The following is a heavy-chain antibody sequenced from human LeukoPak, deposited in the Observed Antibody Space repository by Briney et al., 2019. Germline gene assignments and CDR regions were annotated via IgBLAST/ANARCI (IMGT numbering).Heavy chain of an antibody. CDR3: ARANISPRVPWYYHYVDV. J-gene: IGHJ6*03. V-gene: IGHV5-51*01. CDR1: GYSFISQW. D-gene: IGHD2/OR15-2a*01. CDR2: IYPGDSDT. Sequence: GDSLKIFWKGSGYSFISQWIGWVRQGPGKGLGWMGNIYPGDSDTSYSPAFEGQVTMSVDKSISTAYLQWGRLKASDTAIYYRARANISPRVPWYYHYVDVWGKGTTVTVSS.